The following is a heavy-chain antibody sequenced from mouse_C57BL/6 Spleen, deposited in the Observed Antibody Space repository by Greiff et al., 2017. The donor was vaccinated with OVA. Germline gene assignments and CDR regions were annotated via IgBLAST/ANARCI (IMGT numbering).Heavy chain of an antibody. V-gene: IGHV1-82*01. CDR2: IYPGDGDT. Sequence: QVQLKESGPELVKPGASVKISCKASGYAFSSSWMNWVKQRPGKGLEWIGRIYPGDGDTNYNGKCKGKATLTADKSSSTAYMQLSSLTSEDSAVYFCARDSNYEGDYYAMDYWGQGTSVTVSS. D-gene: IGHD2-5*01. CDR1: GYAFSSSW. J-gene: IGHJ4*01. CDR3: ARDSNYEGDYYAMDY.